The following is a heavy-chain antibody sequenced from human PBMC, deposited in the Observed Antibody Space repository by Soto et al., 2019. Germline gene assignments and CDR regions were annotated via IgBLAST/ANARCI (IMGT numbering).Heavy chain of an antibody. Sequence: EVQLLESGGGLVQPGGSLRLSCAASGFTFSSYAMSWVRQAPGKGLEWVSGISGSGDLTYYADSVKGRFTISRDNPKNTLNLQMNSPRAEDTAVYYCAKDRRVVVPDTWFDPWGQGTLVTVSS. D-gene: IGHD2-2*01. CDR2: ISGSGDLT. V-gene: IGHV3-23*01. J-gene: IGHJ5*02. CDR3: AKDRRVVVPDTWFDP. CDR1: GFTFSSYA.